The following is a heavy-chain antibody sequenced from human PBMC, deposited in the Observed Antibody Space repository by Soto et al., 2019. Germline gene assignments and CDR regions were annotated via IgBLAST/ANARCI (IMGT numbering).Heavy chain of an antibody. D-gene: IGHD1-7*01. J-gene: IGHJ4*02. CDR1: GGSISSGGYY. V-gene: IGHV4-31*03. CDR3: ARGNWNYAGGFDY. Sequence: QVQLQESRPGLVKPSQTLSLTCTVSGGSISSGGYYWSWIRQHPGKGLEWIGYIYYSGSTYYNPSLKSRVTISVDTSKNQFSLKLSSVTAADTAVYYCARGNWNYAGGFDYWGQGTLVTVSS. CDR2: IYYSGST.